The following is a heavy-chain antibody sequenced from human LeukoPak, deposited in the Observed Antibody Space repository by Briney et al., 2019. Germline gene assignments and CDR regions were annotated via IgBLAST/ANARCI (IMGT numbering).Heavy chain of an antibody. V-gene: IGHV4-4*07. CDR2: IYTSGST. CDR1: GGSISSYY. D-gene: IGHD2-2*01. CDR3: ARLRQFAGYCSSTSCQNWFDP. Sequence: SETLPLTCTVSGGSISSYYWSWIRQPAGKGLEWIGRIYTSGSTNYNPSLKSRVTMSVDTSKNQFSLKLSSVTAADTAVYYCARLRQFAGYCSSTSCQNWFDPWGQGTLVTVSS. J-gene: IGHJ5*02.